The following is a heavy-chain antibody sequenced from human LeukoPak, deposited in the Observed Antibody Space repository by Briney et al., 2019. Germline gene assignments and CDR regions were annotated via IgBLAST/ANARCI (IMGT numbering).Heavy chain of an antibody. CDR3: AKGYCRGGSCNSGY. J-gene: IGHJ4*02. CDR1: GFTLWSYA. Sequence: GGSLRLSCAASGFTLWSYAMSWVRQVPGKGLEWVAEIKPDGREKNYVGSVKGRFTISRDNAKNSLYLQMNSLRAEDTAVYYCAKGYCRGGSCNSGYWGQGTLVTVSS. V-gene: IGHV3-7*03. D-gene: IGHD2-15*01. CDR2: IKPDGREK.